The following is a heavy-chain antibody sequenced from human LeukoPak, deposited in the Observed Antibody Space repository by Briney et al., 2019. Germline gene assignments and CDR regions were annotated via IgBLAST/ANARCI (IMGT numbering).Heavy chain of an antibody. J-gene: IGHJ6*04. Sequence: PGGSLRLSCAASGFTFSSYSMNWVRQAPGKGLEWVSSISSSNYIYYADSLKGRFTISRDNAKNSLYLQMNSLRAEDTAVYYCGRDLYSSSWGYYYGMDVWGKGTTVTVSS. V-gene: IGHV3-21*01. D-gene: IGHD6-13*01. CDR2: ISSSNYI. CDR1: GFTFSSYS. CDR3: GRDLYSSSWGYYYGMDV.